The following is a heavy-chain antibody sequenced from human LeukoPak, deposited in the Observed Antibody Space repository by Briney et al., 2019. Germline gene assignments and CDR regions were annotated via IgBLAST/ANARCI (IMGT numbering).Heavy chain of an antibody. CDR2: IIPIFGTA. CDR3: ARGLNYMDV. J-gene: IGHJ6*03. CDR1: GGTFSSYA. V-gene: IGHV1-69*05. Sequence: SVKVSCKASGGTFSSYAISWVRQAPGQGLEWMGRIIPIFGTANYAQKFQGRVTITRNTSISTAYMELSSLRSEDTAVYYCARGLNYMDVWGKGTTVTVSS. D-gene: IGHD5/OR15-5a*01.